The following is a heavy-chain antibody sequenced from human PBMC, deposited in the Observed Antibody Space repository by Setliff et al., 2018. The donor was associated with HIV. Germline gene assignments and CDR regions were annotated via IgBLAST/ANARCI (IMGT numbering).Heavy chain of an antibody. J-gene: IGHJ5*02. CDR1: GYSFSSHP. CDR3: ARDRCDSVKCYLYNWFDP. V-gene: IGHV1-3*04. Sequence: GASVKVSCKTSGYSFSSHPIHWVRQAPGQRPEWMGWIKTGNGDTQYSQKSRDRVTITRDTSADTVYMELSSLRSEDTAVYYCARDRCDSVKCYLYNWFDPWGQGTLVTVS. CDR2: IKTGNGDT. D-gene: IGHD3-22*01.